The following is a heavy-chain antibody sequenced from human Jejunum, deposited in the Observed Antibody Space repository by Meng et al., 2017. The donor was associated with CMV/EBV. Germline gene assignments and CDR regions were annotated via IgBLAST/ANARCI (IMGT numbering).Heavy chain of an antibody. J-gene: IGHJ4*02. CDR1: VFNLESYE. Sequence: SCAVSVFNLESYELSWCRQAPGKGLEWVSYISGPGNTIYCADSVRGRFTISRDNANNSLSLQMSGLRAEDTAVYYCVRLQWAAFDYFGQGTLVTVSS. CDR2: ISGPGNTI. CDR3: VRLQWAAFDY. D-gene: IGHD6-19*01. V-gene: IGHV3-48*03.